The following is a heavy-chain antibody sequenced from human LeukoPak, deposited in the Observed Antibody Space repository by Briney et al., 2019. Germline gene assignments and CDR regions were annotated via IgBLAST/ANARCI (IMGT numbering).Heavy chain of an antibody. J-gene: IGHJ4*02. Sequence: PSETLSLTCAVYGGSFSGYYWSWTRQPPGKGLEWIGEINHSGSTNYNPSLKSRVTISVDTSKNQFSLKLSSVTAADTAVYYCARDERLYSSSCHDYWGQGTLVTVSS. CDR1: GGSFSGYY. D-gene: IGHD6-13*01. CDR2: INHSGST. V-gene: IGHV4-34*01. CDR3: ARDERLYSSSCHDY.